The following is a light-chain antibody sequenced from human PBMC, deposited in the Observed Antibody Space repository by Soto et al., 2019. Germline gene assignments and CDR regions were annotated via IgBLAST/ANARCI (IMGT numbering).Light chain of an antibody. CDR3: QQYYNTPYT. Sequence: DIVMTQSPDSLAVSLGERATINCKSSQSIVYNSNNRNYLAWYQQKPGQPPKLLISWASTRESGVPDRFSGSGSGTHFFLTISSLQAEDVASYYCQQYYNTPYTFGQGTKVEI. J-gene: IGKJ2*01. CDR2: WAS. V-gene: IGKV4-1*01. CDR1: QSIVYNSNNRNY.